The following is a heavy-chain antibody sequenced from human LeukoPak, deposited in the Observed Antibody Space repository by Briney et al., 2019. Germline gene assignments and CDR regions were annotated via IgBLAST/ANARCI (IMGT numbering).Heavy chain of an antibody. V-gene: IGHV3-30*18. CDR2: ISYDGSNK. D-gene: IGHD3-22*01. CDR3: AKDQPKVVITSPDY. Sequence: GGSLRLSCAASGFTFSSYGMHWVRQAPGKGLEWVAVISYDGSNKYYADSVKGRFTISRDNSKNTLYLQMNSLRAEDTAVYYCAKDQPKVVITSPDYWGQGTLVTVSS. CDR1: GFTFSSYG. J-gene: IGHJ4*02.